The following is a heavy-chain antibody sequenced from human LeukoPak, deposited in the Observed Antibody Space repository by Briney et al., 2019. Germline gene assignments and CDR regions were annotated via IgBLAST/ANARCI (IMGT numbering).Heavy chain of an antibody. V-gene: IGHV3-23*01. CDR3: AKESLRFDY. Sequence: GGSLRLSCAASGFTFSSYAMSWVRQVPGKGLEWVSVISGNGGSTHYTDSVRGRFTISRDNSKNTLYLQMNSLRAEDTAVYYCAKESLRFDYWGQGTLVTVSS. J-gene: IGHJ4*02. CDR1: GFTFSSYA. CDR2: ISGNGGST.